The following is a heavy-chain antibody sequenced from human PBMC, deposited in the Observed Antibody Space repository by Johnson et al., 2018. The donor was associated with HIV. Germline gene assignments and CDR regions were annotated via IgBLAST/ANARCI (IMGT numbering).Heavy chain of an antibody. CDR2: ISYDGSDK. CDR1: GFTFSSYG. J-gene: IGHJ3*02. V-gene: IGHV3-30*18. Sequence: QMHLVESGGGVVQPGRSLRLSCAASGFTFSSYGMHWVRQAPGKGLEWAAVISYDGSDKYYADSVKGRFTISRDNSKNTLYLQMNSLRDEDTAVYYCANSLLLDAFNIWGQGTMVTVSS. CDR3: ANSLLLDAFNI.